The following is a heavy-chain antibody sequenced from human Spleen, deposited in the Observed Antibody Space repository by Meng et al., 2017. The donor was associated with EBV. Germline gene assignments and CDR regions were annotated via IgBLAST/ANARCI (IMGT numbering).Heavy chain of an antibody. Sequence: VQLVESGGGLFPPGGSLRLSCAASGFTVSSNYMSWVRQAPGKGLEWVSVIYSEGTTYYADSVKGRFTISKDNFKNTLYLQMDGLRAEDTAVYYCARQRYSYANYFDYWGQGTLVTVSS. CDR1: GFTVSSNY. D-gene: IGHD5-18*01. V-gene: IGHV3-53*01. CDR2: IYSEGTT. CDR3: ARQRYSYANYFDY. J-gene: IGHJ4*02.